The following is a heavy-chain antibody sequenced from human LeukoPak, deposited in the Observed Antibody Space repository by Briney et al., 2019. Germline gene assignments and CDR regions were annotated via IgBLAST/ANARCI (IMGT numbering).Heavy chain of an antibody. CDR1: GFTVSRDY. Sequence: PGGSLRLSCAASGFTVSRDYMSWVRQAPGKGLEWVSIIYNSGGTYYADSVKDRFTISRDNSNNTLYLQMNSLRAEDTVVYYCARDQSSWYLGYWGQGTLVTVSS. D-gene: IGHD6-13*01. CDR2: IYNSGGT. CDR3: ARDQSSWYLGY. V-gene: IGHV3-66*01. J-gene: IGHJ4*02.